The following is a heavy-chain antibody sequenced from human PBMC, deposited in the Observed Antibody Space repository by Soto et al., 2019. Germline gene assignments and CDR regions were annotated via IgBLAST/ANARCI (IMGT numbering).Heavy chain of an antibody. D-gene: IGHD3-10*01. CDR3: AKDNLDYYQPNDY. V-gene: IGHV3-23*01. J-gene: IGHJ4*02. CDR2: IGVSGVDT. Sequence: GGSLRLSCAASGFIVSSYAMTWVRQAPGKGLEWVSTIGVSGVDTYYADSVKGRFTISRDNSKNTLYLQMNSLRAEDTAIYFCAKDNLDYYQPNDYWGQGSLVTVSS. CDR1: GFIVSSYA.